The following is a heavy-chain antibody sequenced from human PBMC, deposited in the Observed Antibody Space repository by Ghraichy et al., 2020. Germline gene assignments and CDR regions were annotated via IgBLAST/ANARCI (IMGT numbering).Heavy chain of an antibody. D-gene: IGHD2-21*02. J-gene: IGHJ4*02. CDR3: ARGHILVVTAQRGLDY. V-gene: IGHV4-34*01. CDR1: GGSFSDYF. Sequence: SETLSLTCAVYGGSFSDYFWTWIRQPPGTGLEWIGEINHSGRANYNPSLKSRVTISVDTSKNQFSLKLSSLTAADTAMYYCARGHILVVTAQRGLDYWGQGTLVTVSS. CDR2: INHSGRA.